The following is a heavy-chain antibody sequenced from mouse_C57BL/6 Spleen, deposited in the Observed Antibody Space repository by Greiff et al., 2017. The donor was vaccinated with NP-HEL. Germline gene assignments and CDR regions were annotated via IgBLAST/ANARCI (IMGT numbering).Heavy chain of an antibody. V-gene: IGHV1-61*01. Sequence: VQLQQPGAELVRPGSSVKLSCKASGYTFTSYWMDWVKQRPGQGLEWIGNIYPSDSETHYNQKFKDKATLTVDKSSSTAYMQLSSLTSEDSAVYYCARDYYYGSSSFAYWGQGTLVTVSA. J-gene: IGHJ3*01. CDR2: IYPSDSET. D-gene: IGHD1-1*01. CDR3: ARDYYYGSSSFAY. CDR1: GYTFTSYW.